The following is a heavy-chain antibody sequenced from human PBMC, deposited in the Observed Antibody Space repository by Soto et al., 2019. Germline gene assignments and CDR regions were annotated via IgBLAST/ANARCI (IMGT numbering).Heavy chain of an antibody. V-gene: IGHV3-48*02. J-gene: IGHJ2*01. CDR3: ARDFTIFGVGRTCYFDL. CDR1: GFTFSTYA. CDR2: ISSSSGAI. D-gene: IGHD3-3*01. Sequence: PGGSLRLSCAASGFTFSTYAMAWVRQAPGKGLEWVSYISSSSGAIYYADSVKGRFTISRDSAKNSLYLQMNSLRDEDTAVYYCARDFTIFGVGRTCYFDLWGRGTLVTVPS.